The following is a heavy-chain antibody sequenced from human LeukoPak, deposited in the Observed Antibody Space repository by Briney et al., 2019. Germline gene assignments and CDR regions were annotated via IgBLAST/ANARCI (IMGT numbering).Heavy chain of an antibody. V-gene: IGHV1-2*06. J-gene: IGHJ6*03. CDR2: INPNSGGT. Sequence: ASVKVSCKASGYTFTAYFMHWVRQAPGQGLEWMGRINPNSGGTNYAQRFQGRVTMTRDTSINTAYMELSRLRSDDTAAYYCARVMDYYYMDVWGKGTTVTVSS. D-gene: IGHD2-8*01. CDR1: GYTFTAYF. CDR3: ARVMDYYYMDV.